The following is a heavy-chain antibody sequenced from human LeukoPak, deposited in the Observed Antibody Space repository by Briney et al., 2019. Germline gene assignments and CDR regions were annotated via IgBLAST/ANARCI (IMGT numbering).Heavy chain of an antibody. CDR2: ISSSGSNI. CDR3: ARDAVMGATPFYFDS. Sequence: DPGGSLRLSCTASGFIFTSYGMNWVRQAPGKGLEWVSYISSSGSNIFYADSVKGRFTISRDQAKDSVFLQMNSLRAEDTALYFCARDAVMGATPFYFDSWGQGALVTVSS. D-gene: IGHD2-15*01. V-gene: IGHV3-48*01. J-gene: IGHJ4*02. CDR1: GFIFTSYG.